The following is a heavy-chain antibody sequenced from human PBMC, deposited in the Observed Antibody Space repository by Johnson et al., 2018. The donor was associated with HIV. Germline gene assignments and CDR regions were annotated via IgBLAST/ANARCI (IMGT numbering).Heavy chain of an antibody. Sequence: QVQLVESGGGVVQPGRSLRLSCAASGFTFSSFAMHWVRQAPGKGLEWVAVISDVLSSRYYVDSVKGRFTISRDNSNNTLYLQMNTLRAEDTAVYYCARPTYCSGGSCKPPVSTDDAFDIWGQGTMVPVSS. CDR2: ISDVLSSR. V-gene: IGHV3-30*04. CDR3: ARPTYCSGGSCKPPVSTDDAFDI. J-gene: IGHJ3*02. CDR1: GFTFSSFA. D-gene: IGHD2-15*01.